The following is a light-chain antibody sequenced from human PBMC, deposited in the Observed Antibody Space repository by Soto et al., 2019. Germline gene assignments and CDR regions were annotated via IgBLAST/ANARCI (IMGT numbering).Light chain of an antibody. J-gene: IGKJ1*01. Sequence: DIQLTQSPSTLSASVGDRVSITCRASQSSGTWLAWYQQRPGKAPKLLVYKASTLETGVPSKFSGSGFGTEFTLTISSLQPEDIGTYYCQHYNNNVPSWTFGPGTKVDIK. CDR3: QHYNNNVPSWT. CDR2: KAS. V-gene: IGKV1-5*03. CDR1: QSSGTW.